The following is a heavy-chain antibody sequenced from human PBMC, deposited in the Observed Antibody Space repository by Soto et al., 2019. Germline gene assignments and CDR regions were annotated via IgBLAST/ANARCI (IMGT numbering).Heavy chain of an antibody. J-gene: IGHJ4*02. CDR3: ARDGRTAMDH. CDR1: GGSISSGDYY. D-gene: IGHD5-18*01. CDR2: IYYSGST. Sequence: SETLSLTCTVSGGSISSGDYYWSWIRQPPGKGLEWIGYIYYSGSTCYNPSLKSRVTISVDTSKNQFSLKLSSVTAADMAVYYCARDGRTAMDHWGQGTLVTVCS. V-gene: IGHV4-30-4*01.